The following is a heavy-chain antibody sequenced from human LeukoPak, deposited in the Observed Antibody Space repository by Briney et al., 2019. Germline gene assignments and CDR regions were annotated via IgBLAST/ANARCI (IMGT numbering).Heavy chain of an antibody. CDR3: ERSYCSSTSCSPTVTTGYFDY. Sequence: SETLSLTCSVYGGSFSGYYWGWIRQPPGKGLEWSVEINHSGSTNYNPSLKSRVTISVDTSKNQFSLKLSSVTAADTAVYYCERSYCSSTSCSPTVTTGYFDYWGQGTLVTVSS. D-gene: IGHD2-2*01. J-gene: IGHJ4*02. CDR2: INHSGST. V-gene: IGHV4-34*01. CDR1: GGSFSGYY.